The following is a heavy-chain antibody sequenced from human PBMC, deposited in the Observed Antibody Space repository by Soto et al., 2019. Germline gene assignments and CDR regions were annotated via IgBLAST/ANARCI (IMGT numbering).Heavy chain of an antibody. CDR3: EKDHRYGATAEDS. J-gene: IGHJ4*02. CDR1: GFTFSGDA. Sequence: PGGSLRRCLGASGFTFSGDAMSWVRQAPGEGREWVSAISGSGGSTYYAESVKGRFTISRDNSKNTLYLQMNSLRAEDTAVYYCEKDHRYGATAEDSWGQGTLVTVSS. V-gene: IGHV3-23*01. CDR2: ISGSGGST. D-gene: IGHD5-18*01.